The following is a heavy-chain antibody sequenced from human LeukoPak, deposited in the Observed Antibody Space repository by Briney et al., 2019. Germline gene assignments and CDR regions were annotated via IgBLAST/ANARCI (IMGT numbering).Heavy chain of an antibody. J-gene: IGHJ4*02. CDR1: GYIFTSYS. D-gene: IGHD2-21*02. CDR3: ARDDSTFCGGDCFSNYCDH. V-gene: IGHV1-46*01. Sequence: ASVKVSFTASGYIFTSYSMHWVGQAPGQGREWMGMINPSGGSPGYAQRFQGRLIMTRDTSTSTVYMELSSLRYEDTAVYYCARDDSTFCGGDCFSNYCDHWGQGTLITVSS. CDR2: INPSGGSP.